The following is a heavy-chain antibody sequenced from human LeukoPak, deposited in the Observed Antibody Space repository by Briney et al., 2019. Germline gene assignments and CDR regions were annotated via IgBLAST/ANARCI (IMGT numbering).Heavy chain of an antibody. D-gene: IGHD2-15*01. CDR1: GYTFTSYD. V-gene: IGHV1-8*01. CDR2: MNPNSGNT. J-gene: IGHJ6*02. Sequence: GASVKVSCKASGYTFTSYDINWVRQATGQGLEWMGWMNPNSGNTGYAQKFQGRVTMTRDTSTSTVYMELSSLRSEDTAVYYCARSHCSGGTCYGFSSYYGMDVWGQGTTVTVSS. CDR3: ARSHCSGGTCYGFSSYYGMDV.